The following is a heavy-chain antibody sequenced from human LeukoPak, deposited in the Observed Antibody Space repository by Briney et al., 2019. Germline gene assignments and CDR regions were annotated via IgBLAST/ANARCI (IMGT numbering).Heavy chain of an antibody. CDR3: ARLPTKTPFSYTGSRYSSSHDAFDI. V-gene: IGHV4-39*01. J-gene: IGHJ3*02. D-gene: IGHD6-13*01. CDR1: GGSISSSSYY. Sequence: SETLSLTCTVSGGSISSSSYYWGWIRQPPGKGLEWIGSIYYSGSTYYNPSLKSRVTISVDTSENQFSLKLSSVTAADTAVYYCARLPTKTPFSYTGSRYSSSHDAFDIWGQGTMVTVSS. CDR2: IYYSGST.